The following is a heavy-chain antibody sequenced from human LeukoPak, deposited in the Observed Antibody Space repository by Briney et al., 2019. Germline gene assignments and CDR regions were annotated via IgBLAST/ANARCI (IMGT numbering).Heavy chain of an antibody. V-gene: IGHV3-48*01. CDR3: ARDTKYAFDN. CDR1: GFTFSSYS. CDR2: IGISSGNT. D-gene: IGHD2-2*01. J-gene: IGHJ4*02. Sequence: GGSLRLSCAASGFTFSSYSMNWVRQAPGKGLEWISYIGISSGNTKYADSVKGRFTISGGKAKNSVCLQMNSLRVEDTAVYYCARDTKYAFDNWGQGTLVTVSS.